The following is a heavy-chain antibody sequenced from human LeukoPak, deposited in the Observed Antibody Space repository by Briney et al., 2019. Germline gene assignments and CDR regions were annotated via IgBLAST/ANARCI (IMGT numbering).Heavy chain of an antibody. CDR1: GFTFSSYA. CDR3: AKDLIIDGSGSYYNEVDY. D-gene: IGHD3-10*01. Sequence: GGSLRLSCAASGFTFSSYAMSWVRQAPGKGLEWVSANSGSGGSTYYADSVKGRFTISRDNSKNTLYLQMNSLRAEDTAVYYCAKDLIIDGSGSYYNEVDYWGQGTLVTVSS. CDR2: NSGSGGST. J-gene: IGHJ4*02. V-gene: IGHV3-23*01.